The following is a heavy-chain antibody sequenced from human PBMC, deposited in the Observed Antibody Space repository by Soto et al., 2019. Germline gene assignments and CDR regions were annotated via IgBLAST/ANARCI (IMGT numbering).Heavy chain of an antibody. CDR3: ARGYYFESSGYYYAIDD. Sequence: GSLSPSYVASGCSLRTYWMHWVRQAPGKGLVWVSRIKSDGSSTSYEDSVKSRFTISRDNGNNTLFLQMSGLRCEGTAVYYCARGYYFESSGYYYAIDDWGQGTPVTVSS. CDR1: GCSLRTYW. J-gene: IGHJ6*02. CDR2: IKSDGSST. V-gene: IGHV3-74*01. D-gene: IGHD3-22*01.